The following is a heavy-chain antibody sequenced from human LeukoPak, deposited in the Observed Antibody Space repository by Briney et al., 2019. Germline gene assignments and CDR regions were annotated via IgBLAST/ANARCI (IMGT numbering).Heavy chain of an antibody. CDR3: ARAGGYGSGSYI. D-gene: IGHD3-10*01. Sequence: SETLSLTCTVSGGSISSYYWSWIRQPPGKGLEWIGYIYNGGSTNYNPSLKSRVTISVDTSKNQFSLKLSSVTAADTAVYYCARAGGYGSGSYIWGQGTLVTVSS. J-gene: IGHJ4*02. V-gene: IGHV4-59*01. CDR1: GGSISSYY. CDR2: IYNGGST.